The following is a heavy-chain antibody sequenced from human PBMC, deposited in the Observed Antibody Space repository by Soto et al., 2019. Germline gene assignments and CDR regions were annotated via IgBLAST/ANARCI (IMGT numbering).Heavy chain of an antibody. Sequence: PAGSLRLSCAASGFKFSNYAMSWVRQAPGKGLEWVSLISATGGGTYYADSVKGRFTISRDNSHNTLYLQVHSLTAEDTAVYYCAKDRRAGGNSAFYFDFWGQGAQVTVSS. D-gene: IGHD3-16*01. V-gene: IGHV3-23*01. CDR3: AKDRRAGGNSAFYFDF. J-gene: IGHJ4*02. CDR2: ISATGGGT. CDR1: GFKFSNYA.